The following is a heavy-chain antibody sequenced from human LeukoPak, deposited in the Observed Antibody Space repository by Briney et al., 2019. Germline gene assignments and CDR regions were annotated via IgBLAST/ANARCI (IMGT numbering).Heavy chain of an antibody. J-gene: IGHJ4*02. Sequence: SETLSLTCAVYGGSFSGYYWSWIRQPPGKGLEWIGEINHSGSTNYNPPLKSRVTISVDTSKNQFSLKLSSVTAADTAVYYCARARGVRAARPPYYFDYWGQGTPVTVSS. D-gene: IGHD6-6*01. CDR2: INHSGST. CDR1: GGSFSGYY. CDR3: ARARGVRAARPPYYFDY. V-gene: IGHV4-34*01.